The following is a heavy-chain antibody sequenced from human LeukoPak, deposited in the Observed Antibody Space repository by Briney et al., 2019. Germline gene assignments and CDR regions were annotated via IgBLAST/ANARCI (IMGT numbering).Heavy chain of an antibody. Sequence: GGSLRLSCAASGFTFSSCWMHWVRQDPGKGLVWVARINSDGSSTSYADSVKGRFTISRDNAKNTLYLQMSSLRVEDTAVYFCAKHMTPESTTPYYYGMDVWGQGTTVTVSS. J-gene: IGHJ6*02. D-gene: IGHD2-15*01. CDR3: AKHMTPESTTPYYYGMDV. CDR1: GFTFSSCW. CDR2: INSDGSST. V-gene: IGHV3-74*01.